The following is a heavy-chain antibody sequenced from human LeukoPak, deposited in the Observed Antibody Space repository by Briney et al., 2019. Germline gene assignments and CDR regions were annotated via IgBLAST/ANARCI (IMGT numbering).Heavy chain of an antibody. Sequence: ASVKVSCKASGYTFTSYYIHWVRQAPGQGLEWMGIINPSGGSTSYAQKFQGRVTMTRDMSTSTVYMELSSLRSEDTAVYYCARDMSPTRPTNWFDPWGQGTLVTVSS. CDR2: INPSGGST. CDR3: ARDMSPTRPTNWFDP. J-gene: IGHJ5*02. D-gene: IGHD3-16*01. CDR1: GYTFTSYY. V-gene: IGHV1-46*01.